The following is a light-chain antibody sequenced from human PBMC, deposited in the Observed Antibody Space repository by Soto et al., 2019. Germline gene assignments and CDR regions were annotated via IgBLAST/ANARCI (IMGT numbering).Light chain of an antibody. J-gene: IGKJ4*01. CDR3: MQALQAPRT. CDR1: QTLLLGNEKNY. CDR2: LGS. V-gene: IGKV2-28*01. Sequence: DIVMTQSPLSLPVTLGERASTSCRPGQTLLLGNEKNYLDCYLQKPGQSPQFLIYLGSIRASGVPDRFSGSGSGTDFTLKISRVEAEDVGVYYCMQALQAPRTFGGGTKVEIK.